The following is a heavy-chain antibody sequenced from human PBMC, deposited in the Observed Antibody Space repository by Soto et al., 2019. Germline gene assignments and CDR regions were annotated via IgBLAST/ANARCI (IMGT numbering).Heavy chain of an antibody. CDR2: MNPNSGNT. J-gene: IGHJ6*02. D-gene: IGHD3-3*01. CDR3: ARLSTYYDFWSGYLSSYYYGMDV. Sequence: QVQLVQSGAEVKKPGASVKVSCKASGYTFTSYDINWVRQATGQGLEWMGWMNPNSGNTGHAQKFQGRVAMTRNTSISTAYMELSSLRSEDTAVYYCARLSTYYDFWSGYLSSYYYGMDVWGQGTTVTVSS. CDR1: GYTFTSYD. V-gene: IGHV1-8*01.